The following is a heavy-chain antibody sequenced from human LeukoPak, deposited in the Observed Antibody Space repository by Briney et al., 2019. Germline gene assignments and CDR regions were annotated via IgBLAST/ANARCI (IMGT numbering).Heavy chain of an antibody. D-gene: IGHD2-2*02. CDR1: GYTFTSYG. CDR3: ARGYCSSTSCYKVDP. CDR2: ISDYNGNT. J-gene: IGHJ5*02. V-gene: IGHV1-18*01. Sequence: ASVKVSCKASGYTFTSYGISWVRQAPGQGLEWMGWISDYNGNTNYAQKLQGRVTMTTDTSTSTAYMELRSLRSDDTAVYYCARGYCSSTSCYKVDPWGQGTLVTVSS.